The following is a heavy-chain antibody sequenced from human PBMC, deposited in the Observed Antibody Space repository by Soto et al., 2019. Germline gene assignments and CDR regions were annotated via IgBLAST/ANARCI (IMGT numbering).Heavy chain of an antibody. CDR2: INHSGST. CDR1: GGSFSGYY. J-gene: IGHJ6*02. CDR3: ARATLRPYYYYGMDV. Sequence: QVQLQQWGAGLLKPSETLSLTCAVYGGSFSGYYWSWIRQPPGKGLEWIGEINHSGSTHYNPSLKSRVTISVDTSKSQFSLKLSSVTAADTAVYYCARATLRPYYYYGMDVWGQGTTVTVSS. V-gene: IGHV4-34*01.